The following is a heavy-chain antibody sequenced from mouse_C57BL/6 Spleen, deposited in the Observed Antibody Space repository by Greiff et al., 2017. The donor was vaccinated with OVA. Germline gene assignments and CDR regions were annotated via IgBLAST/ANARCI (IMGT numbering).Heavy chain of an antibody. V-gene: IGHV2-2*01. CDR1: GFSLTSYG. J-gene: IGHJ4*01. Sequence: VQLQQSGPGLVQPSQSLSITCTVSGFSLTSYGVHWVRQSPGKGLEWLGVIWSGGSTDYNAAFISRLSISKDNSKSQVFFKMNSLQADDTAIYYCARSPITTVVAKGDAMDYWGQGTSVTVSS. CDR2: IWSGGST. D-gene: IGHD1-1*01. CDR3: ARSPITTVVAKGDAMDY.